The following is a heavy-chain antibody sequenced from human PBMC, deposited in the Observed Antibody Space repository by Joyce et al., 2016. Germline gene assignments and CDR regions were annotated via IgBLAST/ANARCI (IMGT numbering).Heavy chain of an antibody. Sequence: EVQLVESGGGLVKPGGSLRPSCAASGFTFSSYSMSWVRQAPGKGLDWVSSLSSSSSYIKYTDSVKGRFTISRDNAKNSLYLQMNSLRVEDTAVYYCARSSYTNGIFDYWGQGTLVTVSS. CDR2: LSSSSSYI. V-gene: IGHV3-21*01. CDR3: ARSSYTNGIFDY. D-gene: IGHD2-8*01. J-gene: IGHJ4*02. CDR1: GFTFSSYS.